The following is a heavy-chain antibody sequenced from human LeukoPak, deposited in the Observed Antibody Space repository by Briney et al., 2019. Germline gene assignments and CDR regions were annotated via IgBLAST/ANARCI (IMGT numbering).Heavy chain of an antibody. D-gene: IGHD6-19*01. CDR1: GFTFSSYG. CDR2: ISYDGSNK. Sequence: GGSLRLSCAASGFTFSSYGIHWVRQAPGKGLEWVAFISYDGSNKYYADSVKSRFTISRDNSKNTLYLQMKSLRAEDTAVYYCAKKYNSGWSIAFDIWGQGTMVTVSS. V-gene: IGHV3-30*18. J-gene: IGHJ3*02. CDR3: AKKYNSGWSIAFDI.